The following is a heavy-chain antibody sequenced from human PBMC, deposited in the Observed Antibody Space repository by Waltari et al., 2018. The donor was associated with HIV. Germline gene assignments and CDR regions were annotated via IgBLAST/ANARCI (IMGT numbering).Heavy chain of an antibody. V-gene: IGHV1-18*01. CDR2: INNYDGQT. CDR3: ARGVALVRGVKIRGHMDV. Sequence: VQLVQSGAEVMRPGAAVRVSCTSSGYTLRVYAINWVRQAPGQGLEWMGWINNYDGQTNFAEKFQGRVTMTTDTSKSTASMELRSLRSDDTAVYFCARGVALVRGVKIRGHMDVWGQGTTVTVSS. J-gene: IGHJ6*02. D-gene: IGHD3-10*01. CDR1: GYTLRVYA.